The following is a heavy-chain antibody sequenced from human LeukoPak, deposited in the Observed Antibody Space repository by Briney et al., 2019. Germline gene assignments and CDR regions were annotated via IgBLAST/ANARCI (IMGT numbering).Heavy chain of an antibody. CDR1: GGSFSGYY. D-gene: IGHD1-20*01. Sequence: SETLSLTCAGYGGSFSGYYWSWIRQPPGKGLEWIGEINHSGSTNYNPSLKSRVTISVDTSKNQFSLKLSSVTAADTAVYYCARYNCGDPYANNWFDPWGQGTLVTVSS. CDR3: ARYNCGDPYANNWFDP. J-gene: IGHJ5*02. CDR2: INHSGST. V-gene: IGHV4-34*01.